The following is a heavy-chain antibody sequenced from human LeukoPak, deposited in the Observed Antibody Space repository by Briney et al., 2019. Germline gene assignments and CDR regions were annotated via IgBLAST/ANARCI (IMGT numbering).Heavy chain of an antibody. CDR2: IKQDGSEK. CDR3: ARDRDYGDLNWFDP. Sequence: GGSLRLSCAASGFTFSSYSMNWVRQAPGKGLEWVANIKQDGSEKYYVDSVKGRFTISRDNAKNSLYLQMNSLRAEDTAVYYCARDRDYGDLNWFDPWGQGTLVTVSS. J-gene: IGHJ5*02. D-gene: IGHD4-17*01. CDR1: GFTFSSYS. V-gene: IGHV3-7*01.